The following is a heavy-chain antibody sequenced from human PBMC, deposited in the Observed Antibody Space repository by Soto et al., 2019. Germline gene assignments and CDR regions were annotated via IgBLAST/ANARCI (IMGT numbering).Heavy chain of an antibody. CDR2: INADNGNT. D-gene: IGHD4-17*01. CDR3: ARGAYSDIAFDY. J-gene: IGHJ4*02. Sequence: ASVKVSCKASGYTFTTYGISWVRQAPGQGLEWMGWINADNGNTNHAQKLQGRITMTTDTSTGTAYMELRSLRSDDTAVYYCARGAYSDIAFDYWGQGTLVTVSS. V-gene: IGHV1-18*01. CDR1: GYTFTTYG.